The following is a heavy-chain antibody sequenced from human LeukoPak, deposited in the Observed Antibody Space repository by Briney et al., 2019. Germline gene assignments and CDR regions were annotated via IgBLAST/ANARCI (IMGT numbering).Heavy chain of an antibody. V-gene: IGHV3-21*01. CDR1: GFTFSHYY. D-gene: IGHD2-2*01. CDR3: AKPYCSGTSCYPNPSYYYYGMYV. J-gene: IGHJ6*02. Sequence: PGGSLRLSCAGSGFTFSHYYMNWIRQAPGKGLERVSSISSSNSYIYYADSVKGRFTIPRGNAKNSLYLQMNSLRAEDAAVYYSAKPYCSGTSCYPNPSYYYYGMYVWGQGTTVTVSS. CDR2: ISSSNSYI.